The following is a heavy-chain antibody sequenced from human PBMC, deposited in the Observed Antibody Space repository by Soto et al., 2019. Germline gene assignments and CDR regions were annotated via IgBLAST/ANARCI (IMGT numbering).Heavy chain of an antibody. V-gene: IGHV4-59*01. CDR1: GGSISSYY. J-gene: IGHJ4*02. D-gene: IGHD4-17*01. Sequence: PSETLSLTCTVSGGSISSYYWSWIRQPPGKGLERIGYIYYSGSTNYNPSLKSRVTISVDTSKNQFSLKLSSVTAADTAVYYCARSTVTPYLFDYWGQGTLVTVSS. CDR2: IYYSGST. CDR3: ARSTVTPYLFDY.